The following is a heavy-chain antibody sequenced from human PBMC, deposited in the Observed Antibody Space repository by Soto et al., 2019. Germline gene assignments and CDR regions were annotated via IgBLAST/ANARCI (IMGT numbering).Heavy chain of an antibody. D-gene: IGHD2-2*01. J-gene: IGHJ5*02. CDR1: XXXXXSXX. CDR2: ISYEGSNK. CDR3: AKDSSSTVGWFDP. Sequence: QVQLVESGGGVVQPGXSLXXSXXXXXXXXXSXXXXXXXXXXXXXXEWVAVISYEGSNKYYGDSGKGRFTISRDNSKNTLYLQMNSLRAEDTAVYYCAKDSSSTVGWFDPWGQGTLVTVSS. V-gene: IGHV3-30*18.